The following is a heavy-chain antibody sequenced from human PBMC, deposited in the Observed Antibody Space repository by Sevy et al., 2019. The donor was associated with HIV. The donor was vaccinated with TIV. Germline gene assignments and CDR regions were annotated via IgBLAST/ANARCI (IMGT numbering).Heavy chain of an antibody. CDR3: ASKNSKNRYYYYGMDV. V-gene: IGHV3-21*01. CDR2: ISSSSSYI. D-gene: IGHD3-22*01. Sequence: GGSLRLSCAASGFTFSSYSMNWVRQAPGKGLEWVSSISSSSSYIYYADSVKGRFTISRDNAKNSLYLQMNSLRAEDTAVYYSASKNSKNRYYYYGMDVWGQGTTVTVSS. J-gene: IGHJ6*02. CDR1: GFTFSSYS.